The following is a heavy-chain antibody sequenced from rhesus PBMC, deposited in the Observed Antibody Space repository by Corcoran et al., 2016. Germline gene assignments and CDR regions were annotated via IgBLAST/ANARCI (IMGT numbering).Heavy chain of an antibody. CDR3: ATGVSVYYYSLDV. Sequence: QVQLQESGPGLVKPSETLSLTCAVSGDSISSSNWWSWIRQPPGKGLEWIGYIRGYKGSTYYNPSLERRVTISKDTSKNQFSLKLSSWTAADTAVYYCATGVSVYYYSLDVWGRGVLVTVSS. CDR1: GDSISSSNW. V-gene: IGHV4-65*02. D-gene: IGHD3-16*01. CDR2: IRGYKGST. J-gene: IGHJ5-2*02.